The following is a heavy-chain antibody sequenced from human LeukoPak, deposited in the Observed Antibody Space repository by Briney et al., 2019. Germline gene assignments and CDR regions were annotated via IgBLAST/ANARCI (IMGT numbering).Heavy chain of an antibody. CDR3: VRGGYNNGYGSDY. Sequence: GGSLRLSCAASGFTFSSYWMHWVRQVPGKGLVWVSRINTDGSNTNYADSVKGRFTISRDNAKNTLYLQMNSLRAEDTAAYYCVRGGYNNGYGSDYWGQGTLVTVSS. V-gene: IGHV3-74*01. CDR1: GFTFSSYW. J-gene: IGHJ4*02. D-gene: IGHD5-18*01. CDR2: INTDGSNT.